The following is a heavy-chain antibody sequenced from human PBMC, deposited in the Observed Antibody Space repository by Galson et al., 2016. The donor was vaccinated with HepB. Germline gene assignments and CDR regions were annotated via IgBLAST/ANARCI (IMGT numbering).Heavy chain of an antibody. J-gene: IGHJ4*02. CDR1: EFIFSSYW. Sequence: SLRLSCAASEFIFSSYWMRWVRQAPGKGLEWVADIKEGGSEKYYADSVKGRFTISRDNAKNSLYLQMNSLRAEDTAVYYCAKHSGSYKGYDYWGQGTLVTVSS. V-gene: IGHV3-7*02. CDR3: AKHSGSYKGYDY. CDR2: IKEGGSEK. D-gene: IGHD1-26*01.